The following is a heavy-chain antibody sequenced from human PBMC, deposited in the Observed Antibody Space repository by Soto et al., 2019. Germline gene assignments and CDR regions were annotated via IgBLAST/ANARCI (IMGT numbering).Heavy chain of an antibody. V-gene: IGHV3-30*04. D-gene: IGHD3-10*01. CDR1: GFTFSDFA. CDR3: VRELPPKAIPGVMFS. J-gene: IGHJ5*02. CDR2: IAYDERHL. Sequence: VQLVESGAGVVQPGKSLRLSGAASGFTFSDFAMNWVRQPPGKGLEWLAIIAYDERHLHYSDSVKGRFTTPRGNSQTTLYLQMTSLLADDPAVYFCVRELPPKAIPGVMFSWGQGTLVTVSS.